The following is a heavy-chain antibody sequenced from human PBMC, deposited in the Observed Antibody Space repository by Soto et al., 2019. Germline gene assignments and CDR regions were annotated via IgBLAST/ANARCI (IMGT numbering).Heavy chain of an antibody. J-gene: IGHJ6*02. V-gene: IGHV3-7*01. CDR1: GFTFSSYW. CDR2: IKQDGSEK. D-gene: IGHD3-3*01. CDR3: ARTRTYYDFWSGYEYYYYYGMDV. Sequence: PGGSLRLSCAASGFTFSSYWMSWVRQAPGKGLEWVANIKQDGSEKYYVDSVKGRFTISRDNAKNSLYLQMNSLRAEDTAVYYCARTRTYYDFWSGYEYYYYYGMDVWGQGTTVTVSS.